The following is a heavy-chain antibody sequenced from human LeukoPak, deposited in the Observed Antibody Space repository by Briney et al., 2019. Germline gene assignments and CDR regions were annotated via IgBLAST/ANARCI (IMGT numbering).Heavy chain of an antibody. V-gene: IGHV4-34*01. Sequence: SETLSLTCTVSGGSISSYYWSWIRQPPGKGLEWIGEINHSGSTNYNPSLKSRVTISVDTSKNQFSLKLSSVTAADTAVYYCAREGMRRGYSYGYPYNWFDPWGQGTLVTVSS. CDR2: INHSGST. CDR3: AREGMRRGYSYGYPYNWFDP. J-gene: IGHJ5*02. CDR1: GGSISSYY. D-gene: IGHD5-18*01.